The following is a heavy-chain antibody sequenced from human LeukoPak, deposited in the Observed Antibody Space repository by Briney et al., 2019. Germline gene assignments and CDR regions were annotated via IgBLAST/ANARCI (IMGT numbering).Heavy chain of an antibody. D-gene: IGHD3-3*01. CDR2: FDPEDGET. J-gene: IGHJ6*03. Sequence: SVKVPCKVSGCTLTELSMNWVRQAPGKGLEWIGGFDPEDGETIYAQKLQGRVTMTEDTSTDTAYMELSSLRSEDTAVYYCAAAKFDFWSGYYTAEGYYYYMDVWGKGTTVTVSS. V-gene: IGHV1-24*01. CDR3: AAAKFDFWSGYYTAEGYYYYMDV. CDR1: GCTLTELS.